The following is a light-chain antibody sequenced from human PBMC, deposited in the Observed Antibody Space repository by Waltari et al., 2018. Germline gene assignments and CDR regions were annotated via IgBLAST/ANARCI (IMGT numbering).Light chain of an antibody. V-gene: IGKV1-33*01. Sequence: DIQMTQSPSSLSASVGDRVTITCQASQDISHYLNWYQQKPGKAPKLLIYDASNLETGVPSRFSGSGSGTDFTFTISSLQPEDIATYYCQQYDNLLPTFGPGTKVDIK. CDR1: QDISHY. CDR2: DAS. CDR3: QQYDNLLPT. J-gene: IGKJ3*01.